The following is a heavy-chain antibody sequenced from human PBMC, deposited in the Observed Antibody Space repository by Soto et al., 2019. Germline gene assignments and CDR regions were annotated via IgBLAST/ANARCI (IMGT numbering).Heavy chain of an antibody. CDR2: MNSNSGNT. J-gene: IGHJ4*02. D-gene: IGHD3-10*01. CDR1: GYTFTSYD. Sequence: QVQLVQSGAEVKKPGASVKVSCKASGYTFTSYDINWVRQATGQGLEWMGWMNSNSGNTGYAQKFQGRVTMTRNTTISTAYMELSSLRSEDRAVYYCARPYGSRSLTEFDYWGQGALVTVSS. V-gene: IGHV1-8*01. CDR3: ARPYGSRSLTEFDY.